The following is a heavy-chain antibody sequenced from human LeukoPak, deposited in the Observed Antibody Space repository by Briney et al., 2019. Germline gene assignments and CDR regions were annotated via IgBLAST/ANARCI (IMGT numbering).Heavy chain of an antibody. V-gene: IGHV3-74*03. CDR2: INSDGSSI. D-gene: IGHD5-12*01. CDR3: AREGRVSGYDFDC. Sequence: GGSLRLSCAASGFTFSSYWMHWVRQAPGKGLVWVSRINSDGSSITYADTVKGRFTISRDNAKNTLYLQMNSLRVEDTAVYYCAREGRVSGYDFDCWGQGTLVTVSS. J-gene: IGHJ4*02. CDR1: GFTFSSYW.